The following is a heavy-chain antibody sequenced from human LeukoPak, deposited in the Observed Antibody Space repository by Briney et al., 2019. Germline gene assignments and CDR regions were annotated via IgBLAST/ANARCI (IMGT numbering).Heavy chain of an antibody. D-gene: IGHD6-19*01. J-gene: IGHJ1*01. CDR3: ARGYSSGLYGAEYFQD. CDR2: ISSGSSFI. Sequence: GGSLRLSCAASGFTFSSYAMSWVRQAPGKGLEWVSSISSGSSFIYYADSVQGRFTISRDNAKNSLYLQMNSLRVEDTAVYYCARGYSSGLYGAEYFQDWGLGTLVTVSS. CDR1: GFTFSSYA. V-gene: IGHV3-21*01.